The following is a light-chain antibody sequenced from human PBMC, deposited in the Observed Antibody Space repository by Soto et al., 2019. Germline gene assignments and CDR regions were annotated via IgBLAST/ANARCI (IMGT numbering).Light chain of an antibody. CDR1: SSNIGNNN. J-gene: IGLJ2*01. CDR3: GTWDSSLSAYVV. Sequence: QSVLTQPPSVSAAPGQTVTISCSGSSSNIGNNNVSWYQQLPGTATKLRIYENNKRPSGITDRFSGSTSGSSATLGITGLQTVDEAEYYCGTWDSSLSAYVVFGGGTKLTVL. V-gene: IGLV1-51*02. CDR2: ENN.